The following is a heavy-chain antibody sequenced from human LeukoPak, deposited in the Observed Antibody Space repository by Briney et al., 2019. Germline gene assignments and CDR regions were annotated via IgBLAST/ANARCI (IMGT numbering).Heavy chain of an antibody. CDR2: IYTSGST. CDR3: ARDKGYSSTWDLF. V-gene: IGHV4-4*09. J-gene: IGHJ4*02. CDR1: GGSISSYY. Sequence: SETLSLTCTVSGGSISSYYWSWIRQPPGKGLEWIGYIYTSGSTNYNPSLKSRVTISVDTSKNQFSLKLSSVTAEDTAVYYCARDKGYSSTWDLFWGQGTLVTVSS. D-gene: IGHD6-13*01.